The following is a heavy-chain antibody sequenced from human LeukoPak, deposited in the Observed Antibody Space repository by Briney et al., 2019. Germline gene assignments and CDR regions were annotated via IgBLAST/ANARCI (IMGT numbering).Heavy chain of an antibody. Sequence: SETLSLTCAVYGGSFSGYYWSWIRQPPGKGLEWIGEINHSGSTNYNPSLKSRVTISVDTSKNQFSLKLSSVTAADTAVYYCARDRRHYYDSRRHNWFDPWGQGTLVTVSS. CDR3: ARDRRHYYDSRRHNWFDP. CDR1: GGSFSGYY. CDR2: INHSGST. V-gene: IGHV4-34*01. J-gene: IGHJ5*02. D-gene: IGHD3-22*01.